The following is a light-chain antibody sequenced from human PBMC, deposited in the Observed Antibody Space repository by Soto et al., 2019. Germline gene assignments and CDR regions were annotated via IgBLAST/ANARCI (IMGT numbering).Light chain of an antibody. CDR3: QQYNNWLGT. V-gene: IGKV3-15*01. Sequence: EIVMTQAPATLSVSPGERATLSCRASQSVSSTLAWYQQKPGQAPRLLIYGAFTRANGIPARFSGSGSGTGFTLTISSLQSEDSAVYYCQQYNNWLGTFGKGTKLEVK. J-gene: IGKJ2*01. CDR2: GAF. CDR1: QSVSST.